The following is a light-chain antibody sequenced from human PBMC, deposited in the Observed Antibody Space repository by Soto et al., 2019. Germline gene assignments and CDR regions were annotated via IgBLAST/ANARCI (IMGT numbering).Light chain of an antibody. V-gene: IGLV2-14*03. J-gene: IGLJ1*01. CDR2: DVT. CDR1: SSDVGSYNY. Sequence: QSARTQPASVSGSPGQSITISCTGTSSDVGSYNYVSWYRQHPGKAPQLLIYDVTHRPAGVSSRFSGSKSDNTASLTISWLQAEDEADYSSSSYTDTTTRHVFGRGTEVTVL. CDR3: SSYTDTTTRHV.